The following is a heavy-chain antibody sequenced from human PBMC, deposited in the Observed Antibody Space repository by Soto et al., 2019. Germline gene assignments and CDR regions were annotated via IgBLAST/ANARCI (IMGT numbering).Heavy chain of an antibody. D-gene: IGHD5-18*01. CDR3: ARGLRGYSYGLDAFDI. V-gene: IGHV1-8*01. CDR1: GYTFTSYD. Sequence: ASVKVSCKASGYTFTSYDINWVRQATGQGLEWMGWMNPNSANTGYAQKFQGRVTMTRNTSISTAYMELSSLRSEDTAVYYCARGLRGYSYGLDAFDIWGQGTMVTVSS. CDR2: MNPNSANT. J-gene: IGHJ3*02.